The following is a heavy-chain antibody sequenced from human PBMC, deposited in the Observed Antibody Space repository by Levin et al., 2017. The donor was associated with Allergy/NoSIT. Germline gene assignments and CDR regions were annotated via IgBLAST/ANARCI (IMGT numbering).Heavy chain of an antibody. D-gene: IGHD7-27*01. Sequence: LSLTCAASGFTVSSNYMSWVRQAPGKGLEWVSVIYSGGSTYYADSVKGRFTISRDNSKNTLYLQMNSLRAEDTAVYYCARDLGYWGQGTLVTVSS. CDR3: ARDLGY. J-gene: IGHJ4*02. CDR1: GFTVSSNY. CDR2: IYSGGST. V-gene: IGHV3-53*01.